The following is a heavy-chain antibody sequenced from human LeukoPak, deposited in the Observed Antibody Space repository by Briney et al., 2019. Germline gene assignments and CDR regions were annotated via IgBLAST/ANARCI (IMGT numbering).Heavy chain of an antibody. CDR1: GGSISDGGYY. V-gene: IGHV4-30-2*01. J-gene: IGHJ3*02. CDR2: IYRSGST. D-gene: IGHD3-3*01. CDR3: ARDQTIFGVALDACDI. Sequence: KPSETLSLTCTVSGGSISDGGYYWNWIRQPPGKGLEWIGYIYRSGSTYYNPSLKSRVTISVDTSKNQFSLKLTSVTAADTAVYYCARDQTIFGVALDACDIWGHGTLVTVSS.